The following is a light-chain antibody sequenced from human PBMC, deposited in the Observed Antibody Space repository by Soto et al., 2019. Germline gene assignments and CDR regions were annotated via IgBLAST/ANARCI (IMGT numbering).Light chain of an antibody. J-gene: IGLJ2*01. CDR1: SSDVGNYNY. CDR2: EVT. CDR3: SSYTSSTTSVV. V-gene: IGLV2-14*01. Sequence: QSALTQPASVSGSPGQSITISCTGTSSDVGNYNYVSWYQLHPGKAPKLMIYEVTNRPSGVSDRFSGAKSGNTASLTVSGLQAEDEGDYYCSSYTSSTTSVVFGGGTKLTVL.